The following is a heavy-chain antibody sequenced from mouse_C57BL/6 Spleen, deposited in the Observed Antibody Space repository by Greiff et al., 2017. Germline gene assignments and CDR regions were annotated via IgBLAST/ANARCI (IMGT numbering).Heavy chain of an antibody. Sequence: EVQRVESGGDLVKPGGSLKLSCAASGFTFSSYGMSWVRQTPDKRLEWVATISSGGSYTYYPDSVKGRFTISRDNAKNTLYLQMSSLKSEDTAMYYCASEDYDGVYYAMDYWGQGTSVTVSS. CDR2: ISSGGSYT. CDR1: GFTFSSYG. D-gene: IGHD2-4*01. V-gene: IGHV5-6*01. CDR3: ASEDYDGVYYAMDY. J-gene: IGHJ4*01.